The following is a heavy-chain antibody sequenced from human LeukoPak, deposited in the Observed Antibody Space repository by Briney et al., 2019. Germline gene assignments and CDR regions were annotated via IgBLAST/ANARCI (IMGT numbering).Heavy chain of an antibody. Sequence: PGGSLRLSCAASGFTFSTYAMTWVRQAPGKGLEWVSSISGSGIFTYYADPVRGRFTISRDNSKNTVYLQVNSLRAEDTAVYYCAKRDPSTSSPRAIDYWGQGTLVTVSS. CDR3: AKRDPSTSSPRAIDY. V-gene: IGHV3-23*01. CDR1: GFTFSTYA. CDR2: ISGSGIFT. J-gene: IGHJ4*02. D-gene: IGHD6-6*01.